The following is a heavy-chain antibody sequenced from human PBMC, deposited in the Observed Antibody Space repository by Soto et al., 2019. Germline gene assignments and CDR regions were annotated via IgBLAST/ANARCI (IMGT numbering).Heavy chain of an antibody. CDR3: AKDLGGYLTGDTFDI. J-gene: IGHJ3*02. CDR2: ISYDGSNK. CDR1: GFTFSSYG. V-gene: IGHV3-30*18. Sequence: QVQLVESGGGVVQPGRSLRLSCTASGFTFSSYGIHWVRQAPGTGLEWVAVISYDGSNKLYTDSVKGRFTISRDNSKNTLYLQMDSLRAEDTAVYYCAKDLGGYLTGDTFDIWGQGTMVTVSP. D-gene: IGHD5-12*01.